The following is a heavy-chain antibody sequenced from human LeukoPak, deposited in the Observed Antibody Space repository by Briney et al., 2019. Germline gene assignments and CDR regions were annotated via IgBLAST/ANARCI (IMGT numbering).Heavy chain of an antibody. CDR3: ARDFRQSWTGKTYSLFDF. CDR1: GGSISSGGYY. D-gene: IGHD1-1*01. CDR2: VYYSGNT. Sequence: SETLSLTCTVSGGSISSGGYYWNWIRQPPGKGLEWIGYVYYSGNTKYNPSLMSRVTTSVDTSKNQFSLKLNSVTAADTAVYYCARDFRQSWTGKTYSLFDFWGQGTLVTVSS. J-gene: IGHJ4*02. V-gene: IGHV4-61*08.